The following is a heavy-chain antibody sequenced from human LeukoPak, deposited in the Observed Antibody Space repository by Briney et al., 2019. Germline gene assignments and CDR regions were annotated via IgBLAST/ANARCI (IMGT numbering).Heavy chain of an antibody. Sequence: ASVKVSCKASGYTFINYGITWVRQAPGQGLEWMGWISPYNGNTKYLQKLQGRVTLTTDTSTNTAYMEVRSLRSDDTAVYHCAREESIGSYQFLHDYWGQGTLVTVSS. J-gene: IGHJ4*02. D-gene: IGHD1-26*01. CDR1: GYTFINYG. CDR2: ISPYNGNT. CDR3: AREESIGSYQFLHDY. V-gene: IGHV1-18*01.